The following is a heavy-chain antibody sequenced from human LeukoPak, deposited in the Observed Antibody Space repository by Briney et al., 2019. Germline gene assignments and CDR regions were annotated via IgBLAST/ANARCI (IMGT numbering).Heavy chain of an antibody. CDR2: VRQDGGEK. J-gene: IGHJ4*01. D-gene: IGHD6-13*01. V-gene: IGHV3-7*01. Sequence: GGSLRLSCAVSGFTFTDYWMNWVRQAPGKGLEWVASVRQDGGEKSYVDSVKGRFTISRGNTKNSLYLQINSLRAEDTAVYYCARDGTAAGLYFDLWGQGTLVTVSS. CDR3: ARDGTAAGLYFDL. CDR1: GFTFTDYW.